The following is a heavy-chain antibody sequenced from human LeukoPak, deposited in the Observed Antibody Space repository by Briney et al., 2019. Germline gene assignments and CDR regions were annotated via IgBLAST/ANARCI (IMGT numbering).Heavy chain of an antibody. Sequence: ASVKVSCKASGGTFSSYAISWVRQAPGQGLEWMGWINPNSGGTNYAQKFQGRVTMTRDTSISTAYMELSRLRSDDTTVYYCARGSYGYGNWFDPWGQGTLVTVSS. CDR3: ARGSYGYGNWFDP. V-gene: IGHV1-2*02. CDR2: INPNSGGT. J-gene: IGHJ5*02. D-gene: IGHD5-18*01. CDR1: GGTFSSYA.